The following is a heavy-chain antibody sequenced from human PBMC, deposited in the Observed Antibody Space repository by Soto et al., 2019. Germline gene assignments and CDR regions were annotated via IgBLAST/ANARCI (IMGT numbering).Heavy chain of an antibody. CDR2: ISNNGSNK. CDR3: AKEELSYHGMDV. D-gene: IGHD1-26*01. Sequence: GGSLRPSCASSGFTFSSYFMPWLRQVPCRRLEWVEFISNNGSNKYYAEFVKGRLTIYRDNSKYTLYMQMKSLRAEDTAVYYCAKEELSYHGMDVWGQGTTVTVSS. J-gene: IGHJ6*02. V-gene: IGHV3-30*18. CDR1: GFTFSSYF.